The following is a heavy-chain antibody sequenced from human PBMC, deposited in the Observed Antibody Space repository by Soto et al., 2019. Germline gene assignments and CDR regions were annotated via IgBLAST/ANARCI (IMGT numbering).Heavy chain of an antibody. CDR3: AKDAGKPDYYYYYGMDV. CDR2: ISYDGSNK. V-gene: IGHV3-30*18. J-gene: IGHJ6*02. Sequence: GGSLRLSCAASGFTFSSYGMHWVRQAPGKGLEWVAVISYDGSNKYYADSVKGRFTISRDNSKNTLYLQMNSLRAEDTAVYYCAKDAGKPDYYYYYGMDVWGQGTTVTVSS. CDR1: GFTFSSYG.